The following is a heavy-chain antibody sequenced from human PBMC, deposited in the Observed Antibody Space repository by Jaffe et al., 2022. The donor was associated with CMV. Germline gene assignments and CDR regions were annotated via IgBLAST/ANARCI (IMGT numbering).Heavy chain of an antibody. CDR1: GFSLSTSGVG. CDR3: AHSHSTVTTIVNYFDY. V-gene: IGHV2-5*01. D-gene: IGHD4-17*01. J-gene: IGHJ4*02. CDR2: IYWNDDK. Sequence: QITLKESGPTLVKPTQTLTLTCTFSGFSLSTSGVGVGWIRQPPGKALEWLALIYWNDDKRYSPSLKSRLTITKDTSKNQVVLTMTNMDPVDTATYYCAHSHSTVTTIVNYFDYWGQGTLVTVSS.